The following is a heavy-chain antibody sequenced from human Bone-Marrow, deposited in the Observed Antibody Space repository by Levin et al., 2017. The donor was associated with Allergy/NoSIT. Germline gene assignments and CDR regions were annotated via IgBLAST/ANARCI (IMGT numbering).Heavy chain of an antibody. V-gene: IGHV3-30*09. D-gene: IGHD1-7*01. CDR1: GFTFKSHA. Sequence: GESLKISCAASGFTFKSHAMHWVRQVPGKGLEWVALIAYDESHSYYAESVKGRFVVSRDNSQNTLALQMNSLRPEDTAIYYCARDRNWNFGSYLDFWGQGILVTVSS. J-gene: IGHJ4*02. CDR2: IAYDESHS. CDR3: ARDRNWNFGSYLDF.